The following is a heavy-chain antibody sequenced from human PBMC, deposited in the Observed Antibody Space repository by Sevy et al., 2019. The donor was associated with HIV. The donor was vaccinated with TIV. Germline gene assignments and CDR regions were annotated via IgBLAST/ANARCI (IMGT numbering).Heavy chain of an antibody. Sequence: ASVKVSCKASGYTFTSYGISWVRQAPGQGLEWMGWISDYNGNTNYAQKLQGRVTMTTDTSTSTAYMELRSLRSDDTAVYYCARGYYDSSVGWGAPDDAFDIWGQRTMVTVSS. V-gene: IGHV1-18*01. CDR1: GYTFTSYG. J-gene: IGHJ3*02. CDR3: ARGYYDSSVGWGAPDDAFDI. D-gene: IGHD3-22*01. CDR2: ISDYNGNT.